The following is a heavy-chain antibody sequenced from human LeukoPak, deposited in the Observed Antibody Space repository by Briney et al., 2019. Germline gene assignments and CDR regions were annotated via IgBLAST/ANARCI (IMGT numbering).Heavy chain of an antibody. CDR2: ISYDGSNK. J-gene: IGHJ5*02. D-gene: IGHD2-2*01. Sequence: GRSLRLSCAASGFTFSSYAMHWVRQAPGKGLEWVAVISYDGSNKYYADSVKGRFTISRDNSKNTLYLQMNSLRAEDTAVYYCARDDCSNTSCYGWFDPWGQGTLVTVSS. CDR3: ARDDCSNTSCYGWFDP. V-gene: IGHV3-30*04. CDR1: GFTFSSYA.